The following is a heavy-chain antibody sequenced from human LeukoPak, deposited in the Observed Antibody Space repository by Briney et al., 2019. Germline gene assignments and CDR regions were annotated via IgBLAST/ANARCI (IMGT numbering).Heavy chain of an antibody. CDR1: GFTFSDYY. V-gene: IGHV3-11*05. CDR2: ISSSSYT. Sequence: GGSLRLSCAASGFTFSDYYMSWIRQAPGKGLEWVSYISSSSYTNYADSVKGRFTISRDNAKNSLYLQMNSLRAEDTAVYYCAREIGIAVAGSDYWGQGTLVTVSS. CDR3: AREIGIAVAGSDY. J-gene: IGHJ4*02. D-gene: IGHD6-19*01.